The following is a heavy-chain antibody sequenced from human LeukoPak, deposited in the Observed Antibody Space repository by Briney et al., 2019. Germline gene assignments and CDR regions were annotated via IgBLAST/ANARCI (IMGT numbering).Heavy chain of an antibody. CDR3: ARQVPVAAPGQGGFDY. CDR2: IYYSGST. Sequence: SETLSLTCAVYGGSFSGYYWSWIRQPPGKGLEWIGSIYYSGSTYYNPSLKSRVTISVDTSKIQFSLRLSSVTAADTAVYYCARQVPVAAPGQGGFDYWGQGTLVTVSS. D-gene: IGHD6-13*01. CDR1: GGSFSGYY. J-gene: IGHJ4*02. V-gene: IGHV4-34*01.